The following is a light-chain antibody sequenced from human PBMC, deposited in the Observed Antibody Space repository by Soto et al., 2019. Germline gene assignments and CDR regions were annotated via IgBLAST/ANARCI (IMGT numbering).Light chain of an antibody. CDR1: SSDVGSYNL. CDR3: CSYAGSSTLWV. Sequence: QSVLTQPASVSGSPGQSITISCTGTSSDVGSYNLVSWYQQHPGKAPKLMIYEVSKRPSGVSNRFSGSKSGNTASLTISGLQDEDEPDYYCCSYAGSSTLWVFGRGTKLTVL. CDR2: EVS. J-gene: IGLJ2*01. V-gene: IGLV2-23*02.